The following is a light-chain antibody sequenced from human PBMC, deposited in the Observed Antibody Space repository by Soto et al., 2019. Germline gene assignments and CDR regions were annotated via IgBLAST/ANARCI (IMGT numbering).Light chain of an antibody. CDR1: QGIRND. V-gene: IGKV1-6*01. J-gene: IGKJ2*01. CDR2: GAS. Sequence: AIQMTQSPSSLSASVGDRVTITCRASQGIRNDLGWYQQKPGKAPKFLIYGASSLQSGVPSRFSGSGSGTDFTLTINSLQPEDFATYYCLQDYNYPYTFGQWTKLEIK. CDR3: LQDYNYPYT.